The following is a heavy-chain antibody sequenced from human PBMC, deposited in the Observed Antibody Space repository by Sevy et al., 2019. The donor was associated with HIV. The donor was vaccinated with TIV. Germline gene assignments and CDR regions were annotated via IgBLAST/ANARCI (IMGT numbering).Heavy chain of an antibody. D-gene: IGHD3-10*01. CDR2: TVTYNGNI. CDR3: ARISTLRGKFNGFDP. CDR1: GYTFSSYG. J-gene: IGHJ5*02. Sequence: ASVKVSCKASGYTFSSYGISWVRQVPGQGLEWMGWTVTYNGNIKYSQKVQDRVTMTTKTSTSSAYMELRSVTSDDTAVYVCARISTLRGKFNGFDPWGQGTLVTVSS. V-gene: IGHV1-18*01.